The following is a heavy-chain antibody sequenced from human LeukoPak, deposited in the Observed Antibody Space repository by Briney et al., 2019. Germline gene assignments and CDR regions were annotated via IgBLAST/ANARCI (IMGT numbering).Heavy chain of an antibody. CDR1: GFTFSSYA. CDR3: ARLTLPSTYYFDY. D-gene: IGHD3-16*01. J-gene: IGHJ4*02. Sequence: GRSLRLSCAASGFTFSSYAMHWVRQAPGKGLEWVAAISNSGGGTYYADSVKGRFTISRDNSKNTLYLQMNSLRAEDTAVYYCARLTLPSTYYFDYWGQGTLVTVSS. CDR2: ISNSGGGT. V-gene: IGHV3-23*01.